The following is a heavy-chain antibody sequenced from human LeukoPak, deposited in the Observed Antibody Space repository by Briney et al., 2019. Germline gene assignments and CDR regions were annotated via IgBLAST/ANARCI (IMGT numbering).Heavy chain of an antibody. CDR3: ARVLGPVGAIPYNWFDP. Sequence: SVKVSCKASGGTFSSYAISWVRQAPGQGLEWMGGIIPIFGTANYAQKFQGRVTITADESTSTAYMELSSLRSEDTAVYYCARVLGPVGAIPYNWFDPWGQGTLVTVSS. V-gene: IGHV1-69*01. D-gene: IGHD1-26*01. CDR1: GGTFSSYA. CDR2: IIPIFGTA. J-gene: IGHJ5*02.